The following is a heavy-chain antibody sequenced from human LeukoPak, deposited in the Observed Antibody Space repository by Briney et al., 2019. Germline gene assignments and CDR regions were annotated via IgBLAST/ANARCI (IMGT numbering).Heavy chain of an antibody. J-gene: IGHJ6*02. CDR3: ARVAVIIDRGSYYGMDV. D-gene: IGHD3-10*01. CDR2: IYYSGST. V-gene: IGHV4-59*01. CDR1: GGSISSYY. Sequence: SETLSLTCTVSGGSISSYYWSWIPQPPGKGLEWIGYIYYSGSTNYNPSLKSRVTISVDTSKNQFSLKLSSVTAADTAVYHCARVAVIIDRGSYYGMDVWGQGTTVTVSS.